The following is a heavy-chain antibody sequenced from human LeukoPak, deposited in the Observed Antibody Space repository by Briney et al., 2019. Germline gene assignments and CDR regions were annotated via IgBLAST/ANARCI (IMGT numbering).Heavy chain of an antibody. Sequence: ASVKVSCKASGYTFTKYYMHWVRQAPGQGLEWMGWISAHNGNTNYAQKLQGRVTMTTDTSTSTAYMELRSLRSDDTAVYYCARESVSHSSGSYYFDYWGQGTLVTVSS. V-gene: IGHV1-18*04. CDR2: ISAHNGNT. J-gene: IGHJ4*02. CDR1: GYTFTKYY. D-gene: IGHD6-19*01. CDR3: ARESVSHSSGSYYFDY.